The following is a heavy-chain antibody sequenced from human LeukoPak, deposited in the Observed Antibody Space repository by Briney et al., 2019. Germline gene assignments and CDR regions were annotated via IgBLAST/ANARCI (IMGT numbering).Heavy chain of an antibody. CDR2: INWSGGST. CDR1: GFTFDDYA. Sequence: GGSLSLSCAASGFTFDDYALRWVRQAPGKGLEWVSGINWSGGSTGSADSVKGRFTISRDNAKNSLCLQMNSLRAEDTALYYCARGREVGLSRGAFDICGQGTMVTVSS. V-gene: IGHV3-20*04. D-gene: IGHD3-16*01. CDR3: ARGREVGLSRGAFDI. J-gene: IGHJ3*02.